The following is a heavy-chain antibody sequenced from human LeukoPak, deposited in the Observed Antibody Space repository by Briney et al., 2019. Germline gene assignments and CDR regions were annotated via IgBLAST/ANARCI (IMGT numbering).Heavy chain of an antibody. CDR2: INHSGST. CDR3: ARASLADTAMESYLDY. V-gene: IGHV4-34*01. CDR1: GGSISSYY. J-gene: IGHJ4*02. D-gene: IGHD5-18*01. Sequence: SETLSLTCTVSGGSISSYYWSWIRQPPGKGLEWIGEINHSGSTNYNPSLKSRVTISVDTSKNQFSLKLSSVTAADTAVYYCARASLADTAMESYLDYWGQGTLVTVSS.